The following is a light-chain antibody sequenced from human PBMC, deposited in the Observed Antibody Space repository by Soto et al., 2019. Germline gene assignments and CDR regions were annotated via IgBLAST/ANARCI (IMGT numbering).Light chain of an antibody. Sequence: DIQLTQSPSFLSASVGDRVTITCRAGQGINSYLAWYQQKPGKVPKLLIYAASTLQSGVPARFSGSVSGTAFPLTLSILQTEDFATYYCQQINSYPFTFVQGTRLEI. CDR2: AAS. CDR3: QQINSYPFT. V-gene: IGKV1-9*01. CDR1: QGINSY. J-gene: IGKJ5*01.